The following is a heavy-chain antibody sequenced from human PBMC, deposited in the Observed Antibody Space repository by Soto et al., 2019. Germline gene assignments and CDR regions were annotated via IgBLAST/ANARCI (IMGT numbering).Heavy chain of an antibody. V-gene: IGHV1-69*06. CDR3: ARDKSADSSGYLYYFDY. CDR2: IIPIFGTI. CDR1: GGTFSSDA. Sequence: QVQLVQSGAEVKKPGSSVKVSCKPSGGTFSSDAITWVRQAPGQGLEWMGGIIPIFGTINYAQKFQGTVTITADKSTTTSYMELSSLRSEDTAIYYCARDKSADSSGYLYYFDYWGQGTLVTVSS. J-gene: IGHJ4*02. D-gene: IGHD3-22*01.